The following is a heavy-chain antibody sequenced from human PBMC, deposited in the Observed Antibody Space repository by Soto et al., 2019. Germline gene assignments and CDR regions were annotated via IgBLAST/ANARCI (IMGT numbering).Heavy chain of an antibody. D-gene: IGHD1-1*01. J-gene: IGHJ6*02. CDR3: ARIRTGTPQYYYYYYGMDV. CDR2: INAGNGNT. V-gene: IGHV1-3*01. Sequence: ASVKVSCKASGYTFTSYAMHWVRQAPGQRLEWMGWINAGNGNTKYSQKFQGRVTITRDTSASTAYMELSSLRSEDTAVYYCARIRTGTPQYYYYYYGMDVWGQGTTVTVSS. CDR1: GYTFTSYA.